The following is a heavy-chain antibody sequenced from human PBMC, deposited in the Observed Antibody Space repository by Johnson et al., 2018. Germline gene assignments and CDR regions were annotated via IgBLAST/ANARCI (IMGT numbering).Heavy chain of an antibody. CDR3: ARDYYYDSSGYYPYYYFYMDV. CDR1: GFTFSSYA. CDR2: ISYDGSNK. V-gene: IGHV3-30-3*01. D-gene: IGHD3-22*01. Sequence: QVQLVESGGGVVQHGRSLRLSCAASGFTFSSYAMHWVRQAPGKGLEWVAVISYDGSNKHYADSVKGRFTISRDNSKNTLYLQMNSLRAEDTAVYYCARDYYYDSSGYYPYYYFYMDVWGKGTTVTVSS. J-gene: IGHJ6*03.